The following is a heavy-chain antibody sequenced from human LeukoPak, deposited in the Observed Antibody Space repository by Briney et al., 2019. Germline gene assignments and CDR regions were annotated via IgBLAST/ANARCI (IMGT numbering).Heavy chain of an antibody. CDR3: ARSGRGGDFWSGYWAV. D-gene: IGHD3-3*01. J-gene: IGHJ4*02. CDR2: SIPIFGTA. Sequence: SVKVSCKASGGTFSSYAISWVRQAPGQGLEWMGGSIPIFGTANYAQKFQGRVTITTDESTSTAYMELSSLRSEDTAVYYCARSGRGGDFWSGYWAVWGQGTLVTVSS. CDR1: GGTFSSYA. V-gene: IGHV1-69*05.